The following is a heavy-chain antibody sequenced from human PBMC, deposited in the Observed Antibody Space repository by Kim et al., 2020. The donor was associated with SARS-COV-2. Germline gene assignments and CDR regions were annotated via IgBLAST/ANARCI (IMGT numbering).Heavy chain of an antibody. V-gene: IGHV3-21*01. D-gene: IGHD2-15*01. CDR3: ARLYSDAFDI. CDR1: GFTFSSST. J-gene: IGHJ3*02. Sequence: GGSLRLSCAASGFTFSSSTMNWVRQAPGKGLEWVSSITSDSIYIYYGDSVKGRFTISRDNAKNSLYLQMNSLRAEDTAVYYCARLYSDAFDIWGQGTMVTVSS. CDR2: ITSDSIYI.